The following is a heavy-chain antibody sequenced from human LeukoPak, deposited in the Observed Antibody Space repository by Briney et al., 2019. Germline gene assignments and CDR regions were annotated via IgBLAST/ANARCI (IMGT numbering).Heavy chain of an antibody. V-gene: IGHV4-4*02. J-gene: IGHJ4*02. CDR3: AREANYGSGSYYLGY. CDR1: GGSIRSSNW. CDR2: IYHSGNT. D-gene: IGHD3-10*01. Sequence: SGTLSLTCAVSGGSIRSSNWWSWVRQPPGKGLEWIGEIYHSGNTNYNPSLKSRVTISVDKSNNQFSLNLSSVTAADTAVYYCAREANYGSGSYYLGYWGQGTLVPVSS.